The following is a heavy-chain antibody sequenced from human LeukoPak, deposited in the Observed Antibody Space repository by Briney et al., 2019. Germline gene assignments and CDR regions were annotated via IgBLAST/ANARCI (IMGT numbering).Heavy chain of an antibody. CDR1: GFTFSKYW. V-gene: IGHV3-74*01. J-gene: IGHJ4*02. D-gene: IGHD6-19*01. CDR3: ATKQWLAPPPDS. Sequence: GGSLTLSCAASGFTFSKYWMLWLRQAPGKGLESVSRINTDGTVTTYADSVKGRFTVSRDNADNTMFLQMNSVRDEDTAVYYCATKQWLAPPPDSWGQGTPVTVSS. CDR2: INTDGTVT.